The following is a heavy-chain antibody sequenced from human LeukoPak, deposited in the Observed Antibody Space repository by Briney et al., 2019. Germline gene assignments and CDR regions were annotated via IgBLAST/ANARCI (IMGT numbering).Heavy chain of an antibody. J-gene: IGHJ4*02. CDR2: IIPILGIA. D-gene: IGHD3-22*01. Sequence: ASVKVSCKASGGTFSSYAISWVRQAPGQGLEWMGRIIPILGIANYAQKFQGRVTITADKSTSTAYMELSSLRSEDTAVYYCAREVNYYDSSGYYPPFDYWGQGTLVTVSS. CDR3: AREVNYYDSSGYYPPFDY. V-gene: IGHV1-69*04. CDR1: GGTFSSYA.